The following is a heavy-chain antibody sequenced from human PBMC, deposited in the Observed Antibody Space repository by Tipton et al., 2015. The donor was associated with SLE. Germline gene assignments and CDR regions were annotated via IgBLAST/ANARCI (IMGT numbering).Heavy chain of an antibody. J-gene: IGHJ2*01. Sequence: TLSLTCTVSGGSFSSYFLSWIRQPAGGGLEWIGRIYTNENTNYNPSLKSRVTMSVDTSKNHFSLKLLSVTAADTAVYYCAREVLNPVTTVHYYFDLWGRGTLVTVSS. D-gene: IGHD4-11*01. CDR3: AREVLNPVTTVHYYFDL. CDR2: IYTNENT. CDR1: GGSFSSYF. V-gene: IGHV4-4*07.